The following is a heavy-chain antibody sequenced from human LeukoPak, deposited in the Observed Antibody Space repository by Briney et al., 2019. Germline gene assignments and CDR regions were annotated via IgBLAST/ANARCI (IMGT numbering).Heavy chain of an antibody. V-gene: IGHV3-74*01. J-gene: IGHJ5*02. CDR2: ISADGSVT. Sequence: GGSLRLSCADSGFTFSRCWMHWVRQTPGKGLVWVSCISADGSVTRYADSVKGRFTISRDNTKSTLYLQMHSLRAEDTAVYYCATAGGDGSRMGFDPWGQGTLVTVSS. CDR1: GFTFSRCW. CDR3: ATAGGDGSRMGFDP. D-gene: IGHD2-15*01.